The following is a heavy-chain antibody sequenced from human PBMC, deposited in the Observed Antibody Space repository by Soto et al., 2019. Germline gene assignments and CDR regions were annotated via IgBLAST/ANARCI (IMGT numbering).Heavy chain of an antibody. CDR3: ARAKEYSSGWYH. J-gene: IGHJ5*02. V-gene: IGHV3-23*01. D-gene: IGHD6-19*01. Sequence: GGSLRLSCAVSGFTFNSNDMTWVRQAPGKGLEWVSTISSSGAFTYHADSVRGRLTISRDNSKNTLYLQMNSLRAEDTAVYYCARAKEYSSGWYHWGQGTLVTVSS. CDR2: ISSSGAFT. CDR1: GFTFNSND.